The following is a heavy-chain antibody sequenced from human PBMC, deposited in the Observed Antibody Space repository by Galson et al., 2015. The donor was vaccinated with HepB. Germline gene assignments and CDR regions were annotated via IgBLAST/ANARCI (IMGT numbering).Heavy chain of an antibody. CDR2: IKSNTDGGTT. J-gene: IGHJ4*02. D-gene: IGHD3-22*01. CDR1: GFTFSNAW. Sequence: SLRLSCAASGFTFSNAWMSWVRQAPGKGLEWVGRIKSNTDGGTTDYAAPVKGRFTISRDDSKNTLYLQMNSLKTEDTAVYYCTTDTYYDSSGYYPRTFDYWGQGTLVTVSS. CDR3: TTDTYYDSSGYYPRTFDY. V-gene: IGHV3-15*01.